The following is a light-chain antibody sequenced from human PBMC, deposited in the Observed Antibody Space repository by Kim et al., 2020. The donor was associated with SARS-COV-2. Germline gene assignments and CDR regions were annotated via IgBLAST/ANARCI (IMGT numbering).Light chain of an antibody. CDR1: QSVSSN. Sequence: VSPGERATLSCRASQSVSSNVAWYQQKPGQAPRLLIYGASTRATGIPARFSGSGSGTEFTLTISSLQSEDLAVYHCQQYDDWPPWTFGQGTKVEIK. CDR2: GAS. CDR3: QQYDDWPPWT. V-gene: IGKV3-15*01. J-gene: IGKJ1*01.